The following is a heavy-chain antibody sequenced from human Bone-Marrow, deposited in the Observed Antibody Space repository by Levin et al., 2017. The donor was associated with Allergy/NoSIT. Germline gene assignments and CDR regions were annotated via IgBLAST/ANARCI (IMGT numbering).Heavy chain of an antibody. CDR1: GFTLSTDS. CDR3: ARGTATTSKYFDL. D-gene: IGHD1/OR15-1a*01. CDR2: MSSRGSFI. Sequence: GESLKISCAASGFTLSTDSMNWVRQAPGKGLEWVASMSSRGSFIYYADPVKGRFTISRENAENSVYLQMSSLRDEDTAVYYCARGTATTSKYFDLWGRGTLVIVSS. J-gene: IGHJ2*01. V-gene: IGHV3-21*06.